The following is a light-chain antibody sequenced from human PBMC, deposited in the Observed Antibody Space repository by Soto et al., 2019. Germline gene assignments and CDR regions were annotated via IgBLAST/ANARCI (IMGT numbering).Light chain of an antibody. V-gene: IGLV2-8*01. CDR3: TSYGGSNNLI. CDR1: SSDVGGYNY. CDR2: DVS. Sequence: QSALTQPPSASGSPGQSVTISCTGTSSDVGGYNYVSWYQQHPGKAPKVMIYDVSKRPSGVPDRFSGSNSGNTASLTVSGLHAEDEADYYCTSYGGSNNLIFGGGTKLTVL. J-gene: IGLJ2*01.